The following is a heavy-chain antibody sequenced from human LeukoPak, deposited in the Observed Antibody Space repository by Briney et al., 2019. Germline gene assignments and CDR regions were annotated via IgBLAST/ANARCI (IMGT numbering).Heavy chain of an antibody. Sequence: SETLSLTCTVSGGSISSSGSYWGWLRQPPGKGLEWIGSVYYSGKTYNPSLKSRVTISVDSSKNPFSLNLTSVNAADTAIYYCARVMAARREDLNWFDPWGQETLVTVSS. CDR3: ARVMAARREDLNWFDP. CDR2: VYYSGKT. J-gene: IGHJ5*02. D-gene: IGHD6-6*01. CDR1: GGSISSSGSY. V-gene: IGHV4-39*07.